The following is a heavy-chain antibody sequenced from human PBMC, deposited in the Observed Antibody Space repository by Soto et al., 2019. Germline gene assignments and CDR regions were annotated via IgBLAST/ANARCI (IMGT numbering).Heavy chain of an antibody. Sequence: SETLSLTCAVYGGSFSGYYWSWIRQPPGKGLEWIGEINHSGSTNYNPSLKSRVTISVDTSKNQFSLKLSSVTAADTAVYYCARGNPSLPVYCSGGSCKRSYYYYYMDVWGKGTTVTVSS. CDR3: ARGNPSLPVYCSGGSCKRSYYYYYMDV. J-gene: IGHJ6*03. D-gene: IGHD2-15*01. CDR1: GGSFSGYY. V-gene: IGHV4-34*01. CDR2: INHSGST.